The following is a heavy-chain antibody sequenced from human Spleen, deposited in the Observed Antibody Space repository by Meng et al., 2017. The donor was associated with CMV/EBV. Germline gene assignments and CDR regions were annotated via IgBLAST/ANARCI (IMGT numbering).Heavy chain of an antibody. CDR3: ARDLTYTGYSYGLAWFDP. CDR2: IYHSGST. D-gene: IGHD5-18*01. Sequence: SINSANWWSWVRQPPGKGLEWIGEIYHSGSTHYNPSLKSRVTMSIDKSKNEFSLNLISVTAADTAVYYCARDLTYTGYSYGLAWFDPWGQGTLVTVSS. V-gene: IGHV4-4*02. CDR1: SINSANW. J-gene: IGHJ5*02.